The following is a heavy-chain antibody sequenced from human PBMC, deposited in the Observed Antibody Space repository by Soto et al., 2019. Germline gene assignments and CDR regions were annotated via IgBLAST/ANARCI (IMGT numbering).Heavy chain of an antibody. Sequence: SETLSHTCTVSGGSISSYYWSWIRQPPGKGLEWIGYIYYSGSTNYNPSLKSPVTISVDTSKNQFSLKLNSVTAADSAVYYCARGGPYDISGYYNFDPWGQGTLVTVSS. CDR3: ARGGPYDISGYYNFDP. CDR1: GGSISSYY. V-gene: IGHV4-59*08. CDR2: IYYSGST. D-gene: IGHD3-22*01. J-gene: IGHJ5*02.